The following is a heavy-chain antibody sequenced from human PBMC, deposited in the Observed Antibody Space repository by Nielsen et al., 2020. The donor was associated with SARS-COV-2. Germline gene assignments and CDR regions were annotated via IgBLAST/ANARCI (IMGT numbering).Heavy chain of an antibody. CDR1: GFTFSDYY. D-gene: IGHD3-3*01. Sequence: GGSLRLSCAASGFTFSDYYMSWIRQAPGKGLEWVSYISSSGSTIYYADSVKGRFTISRDNAKNSLYLQMNSLRAEDTAVYYCVRDSSVVIWSGYPVDWGQGTPVTVSS. CDR2: ISSSGSTI. J-gene: IGHJ4*02. CDR3: VRDSSVVIWSGYPVD. V-gene: IGHV3-11*04.